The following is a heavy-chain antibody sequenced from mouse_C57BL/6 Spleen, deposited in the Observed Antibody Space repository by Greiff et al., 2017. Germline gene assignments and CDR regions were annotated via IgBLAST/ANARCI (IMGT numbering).Heavy chain of an antibody. J-gene: IGHJ4*01. Sequence: EVKVVESGGGLVKPGGSLKLSCAASGFTFSDYGMHWVRQAPEKGLEWVAYISSGSSTIYYADTVKGRFTISRDNAKNTLFLQMTSLRSEDTAMYYCARPITTGVAKVYAMDYWGQGTSVTVSS. CDR2: ISSGSSTI. CDR1: GFTFSDYG. CDR3: ARPITTGVAKVYAMDY. D-gene: IGHD1-1*01. V-gene: IGHV5-17*01.